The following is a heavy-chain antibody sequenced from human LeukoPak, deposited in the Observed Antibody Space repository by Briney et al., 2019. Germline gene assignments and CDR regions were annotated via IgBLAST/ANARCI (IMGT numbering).Heavy chain of an antibody. CDR1: GYTFTGYY. J-gene: IGHJ6*02. CDR2: INPNSGGT. CDR3: ARDSDSLHMGGGTPLVDV. Sequence: ASVKVSCKASGYTFTGYYMHWVRQAPGQGLEWMGWINPNSGGTNYAQKFQGRVTMTRDTSISTAYMELSRLRSDDTAVYYCARDSDSLHMGGGTPLVDVWGQGTSATVSS. V-gene: IGHV1-2*02. D-gene: IGHD2-15*01.